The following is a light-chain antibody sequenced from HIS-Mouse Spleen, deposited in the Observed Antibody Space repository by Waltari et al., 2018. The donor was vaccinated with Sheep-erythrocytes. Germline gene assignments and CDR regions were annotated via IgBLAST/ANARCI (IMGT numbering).Light chain of an antibody. V-gene: IGKV3-15*01. J-gene: IGKJ1*01. Sequence: KQSPATLSVSPGERATLSCRASQSVSSNLAWYQQKPGQAPRLLIYGASTRATGIPARFSGSGSGTEFTLTISSMQSEDFAVYYCQQYNNWPPTFGQGTKVEIK. CDR2: GAS. CDR1: QSVSSN. CDR3: QQYNNWPPT.